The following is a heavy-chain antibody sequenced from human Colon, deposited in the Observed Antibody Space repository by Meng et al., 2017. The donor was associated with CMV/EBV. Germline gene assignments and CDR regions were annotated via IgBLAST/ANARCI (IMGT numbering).Heavy chain of an antibody. CDR2: INKDGGSI. V-gene: IGHV3-74*01. Sequence: GESLRLSCTASGFTLRSYWMHWVRQAPGKGLVWVSRINKDGGSITYADFVEGRFTISRDNAKNTLYLQMNSLRVEDTAVYYCARDAGQWLATGEAFDIWGRGTMVTVSS. CDR3: ARDAGQWLATGEAFDI. CDR1: GFTLRSYW. J-gene: IGHJ3*02. D-gene: IGHD6-19*01.